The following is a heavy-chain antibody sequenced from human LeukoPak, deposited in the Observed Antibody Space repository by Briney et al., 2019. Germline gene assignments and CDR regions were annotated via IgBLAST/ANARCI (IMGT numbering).Heavy chain of an antibody. V-gene: IGHV4-31*03. CDR3: ARVDCSRTNCYTGSGWFDP. J-gene: IGHJ5*02. CDR2: IYYSGNT. CDR1: GGSISSGGYY. Sequence: SQTLSLTCTVSGGSISSGGYYWSWIRQHPGKGLEWIGYIYYSGNTYYNPSLKSRVTISVDTSKNQFSLKLTSVTAADTAVYYCARVDCSRTNCYTGSGWFDPWGQGTLVTVSS. D-gene: IGHD2-2*02.